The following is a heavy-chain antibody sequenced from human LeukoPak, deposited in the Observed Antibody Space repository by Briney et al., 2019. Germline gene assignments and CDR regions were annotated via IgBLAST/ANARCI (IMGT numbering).Heavy chain of an antibody. CDR1: GFTSSSYW. Sequence: GGSLRLSCAASGFTSSSYWMSWVRQAPGKGLEWVANIKQDGSEKYYVDSVKGRFTISRDNAKNSLYLQMNSLRAEDTAVYYCARSSEGYYYDSSGRGYYFDYWGQGTLVTVSS. CDR3: ARSSEGYYYDSSGRGYYFDY. V-gene: IGHV3-7*01. D-gene: IGHD3-22*01. CDR2: IKQDGSEK. J-gene: IGHJ4*02.